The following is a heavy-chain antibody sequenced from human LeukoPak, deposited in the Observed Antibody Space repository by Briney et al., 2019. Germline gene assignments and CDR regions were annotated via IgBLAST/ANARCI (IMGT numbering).Heavy chain of an antibody. D-gene: IGHD3-10*01. CDR3: ARERTSSGTPFYFDY. J-gene: IGHJ4*02. CDR1: GGSISNYF. Sequence: SETLSLTCTVSGGSISNYFWSWIRQPAGKGLEWIGRIYTNENTNYNPSLKSRVTMSVDTSENQFSLRLSSVAAADTAVYYCARERTSSGTPFYFDYWSRGTLVTVSS. V-gene: IGHV4-4*07. CDR2: IYTNENT.